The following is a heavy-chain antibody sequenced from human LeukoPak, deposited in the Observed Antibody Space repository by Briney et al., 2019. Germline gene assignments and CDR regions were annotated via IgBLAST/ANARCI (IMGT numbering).Heavy chain of an antibody. V-gene: IGHV4-4*02. CDR1: GGSISSSNW. D-gene: IGHD3-10*01. Sequence: SETLSLTCAVSGGSISSSNWWSWVRQPPGKGLEWIGEIYHSGSTNYNPSLKSRVTISVDKSKNQFSLKLSSVTAADTAVYYCARIVLNPVLLWSGELQGWFDPWGQGTLVTVSS. CDR2: IYHSGST. J-gene: IGHJ5*02. CDR3: ARIVLNPVLLWSGELQGWFDP.